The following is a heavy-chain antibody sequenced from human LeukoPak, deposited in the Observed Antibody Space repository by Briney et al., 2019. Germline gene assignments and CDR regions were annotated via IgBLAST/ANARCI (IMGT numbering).Heavy chain of an antibody. D-gene: IGHD3-10*01. J-gene: IGHJ5*02. CDR1: GYTFTGYY. CDR3: ARDISGRGKAGWFNP. V-gene: IGHV1-46*01. CDR2: ISPSGGST. Sequence: ASVKVSCKASGYTFTGYYMHWVRQAPGQGPEWMGVISPSGGSTTYAQKFQGRVTLTRDMSTSTDYLELSSLRSEDTAVYYCARDISGRGKAGWFNPGAREP.